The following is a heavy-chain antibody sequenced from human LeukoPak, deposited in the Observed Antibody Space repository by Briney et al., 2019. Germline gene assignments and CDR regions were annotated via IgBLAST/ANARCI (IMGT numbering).Heavy chain of an antibody. D-gene: IGHD3-10*01. J-gene: IGHJ4*02. CDR1: GFTFSSYA. Sequence: PGGSLRLSCAASGFTFSSYAMSRVRQAPGKGLEWVSAISGSGGSTYYADSVKGRFTISRDNSKNTLYLQMNSLRAEDTAVYYCAKPYVWLGELPDYWGQGTLVTVSS. CDR3: AKPYVWLGELPDY. CDR2: ISGSGGST. V-gene: IGHV3-23*01.